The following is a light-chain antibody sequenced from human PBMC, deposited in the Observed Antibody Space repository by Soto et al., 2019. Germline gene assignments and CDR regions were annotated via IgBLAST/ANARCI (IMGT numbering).Light chain of an antibody. J-gene: IGLJ1*01. CDR2: DVS. CDR1: SSDVGDYNY. CDR3: CSYTRSGTLI. Sequence: SALTQPPSASGSPGQSVTISCTGTSSDVGDYNYVSWYQQHPGKVPKVMIYDVSNRPSGVSYRFSATKSGNTASLTISGLQAEDEADYYCCSYTRSGTLIFGTGTKVTVL. V-gene: IGLV2-14*01.